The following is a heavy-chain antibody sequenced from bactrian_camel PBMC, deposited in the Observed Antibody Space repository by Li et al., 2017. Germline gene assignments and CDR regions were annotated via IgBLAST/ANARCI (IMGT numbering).Heavy chain of an antibody. Sequence: VQLVESGGGSVQAGGSLTLSCAVSGLNLRGHCGGWFRQRLGQAREGVAGIGTDGVSRVADSVKGRFTISRDAAKTTLYLQMYDLKFEDSAMYYCATGVYCAHELSPDEYDVWGPGTQVTVS. CDR2: IGTDGVSR. V-gene: IGHV3S1*01. CDR1: GLNLRGHC. J-gene: IGHJ4*01. CDR3: ATGVYCAHELSPDEYDV. D-gene: IGHD3*01.